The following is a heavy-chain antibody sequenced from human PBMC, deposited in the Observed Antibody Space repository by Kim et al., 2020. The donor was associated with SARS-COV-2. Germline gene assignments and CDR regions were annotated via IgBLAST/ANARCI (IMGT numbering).Heavy chain of an antibody. CDR1: GGSISSYY. CDR2: IYYSGST. CDR3: ASSSRIAVAGTYDY. J-gene: IGHJ4*02. Sequence: SETLSLTCTVSGGSISSYYWSWIRQPPGKGLEWIGYIYYSGSTNYNPSLKSRVTISVDTSKNQFSLKLSSVTAADTAVYYCASSSRIAVAGTYDYWGQGTLVTVSS. V-gene: IGHV4-59*01. D-gene: IGHD6-19*01.